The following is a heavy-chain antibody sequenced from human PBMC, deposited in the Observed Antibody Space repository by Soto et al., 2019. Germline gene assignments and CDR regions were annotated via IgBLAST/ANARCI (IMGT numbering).Heavy chain of an antibody. Sequence: GGSLRLSCAASGFTFSSYGMHWVRQAPGEGLEWVAVIWYDGSNKYYADSVKGRFTISRDNSKNTLYLQMNSLRAEDTAVYYCARDPMPRYSYGYLAYYYYGMDVWGQGTTVTVSS. CDR2: IWYDGSNK. CDR1: GFTFSSYG. V-gene: IGHV3-33*01. J-gene: IGHJ6*02. CDR3: ARDPMPRYSYGYLAYYYYGMDV. D-gene: IGHD5-18*01.